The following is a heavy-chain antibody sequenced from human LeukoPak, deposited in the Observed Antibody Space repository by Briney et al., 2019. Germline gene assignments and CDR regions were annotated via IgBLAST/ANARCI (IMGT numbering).Heavy chain of an antibody. CDR2: VFSSGST. CDR1: GDSISNHY. D-gene: IGHD3-10*01. CDR3: GRHFGGSSGSFYTDY. J-gene: IGHJ4*02. Sequence: PSETLSLTCTVSGDSISNHYWNWIRQPPGKGLEWIGYVFSSGSTDYNPSLKSRVTIPLDTSRNLFSLSLTSVTAADTAVYYCGRHFGGSSGSFYTDYWGQGTLVTVSS. V-gene: IGHV4-59*08.